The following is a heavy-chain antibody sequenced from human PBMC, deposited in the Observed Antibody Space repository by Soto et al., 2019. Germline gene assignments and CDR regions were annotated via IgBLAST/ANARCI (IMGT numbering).Heavy chain of an antibody. V-gene: IGHV6-1*01. D-gene: IGHD3-22*01. CDR3: ASESPYYASSSYFSHFYGMDV. CDR1: GDSVSRNSAA. CDR2: TYYRSKWYN. Sequence: SPTLSLPCVISGDSVSRNSAAWNWIRQSPSRGLEWLGRTYYRSKWYNDYAVYVKSRISINPDTSKNQFSLQLNTVTPEYTAVYYCASESPYYASSSYFSHFYGMDVWGQGTTVTVSS. J-gene: IGHJ6*02.